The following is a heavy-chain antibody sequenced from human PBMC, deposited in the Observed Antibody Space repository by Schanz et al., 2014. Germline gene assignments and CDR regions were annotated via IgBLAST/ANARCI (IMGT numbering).Heavy chain of an antibody. CDR1: GFTFSTYW. J-gene: IGHJ4*02. V-gene: IGHV3-74*01. Sequence: EVQLVASGGGLVQPGGSLRLSCAASGFTFSTYWMHWVRQAPGKGLVWVSHINSDGTTTTYADSVKGRFTISRDNAENSLYLQMNSLRVEDTAVYYCAMGGYQLHQWGQGTLVTVSS. CDR2: INSDGTTT. D-gene: IGHD1-7*01. CDR3: AMGGYQLHQ.